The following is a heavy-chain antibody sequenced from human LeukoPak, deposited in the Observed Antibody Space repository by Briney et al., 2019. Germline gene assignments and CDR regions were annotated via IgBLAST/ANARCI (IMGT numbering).Heavy chain of an antibody. J-gene: IGHJ4*02. CDR2: ISGSGGST. CDR1: GFTFRNYY. D-gene: IGHD6-19*01. V-gene: IGHV3-23*01. CDR3: AKDQYSSGWREFDY. Sequence: PGGSLRLSCAASGFTFRNYYMHWVRQAPGKGLEWVSAISGSGGSTYYADSVKGRFTISRDNSKNTLYLQMNSLRAEDTAVYYCAKDQYSSGWREFDYWGQGTLVTVSS.